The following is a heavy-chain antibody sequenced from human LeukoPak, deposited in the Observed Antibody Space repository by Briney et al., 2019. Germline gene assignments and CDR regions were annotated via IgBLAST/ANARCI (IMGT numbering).Heavy chain of an antibody. J-gene: IGHJ1*01. CDR1: GGSISSGGYY. V-gene: IGHV4-31*03. CDR2: IYYSGST. Sequence: SETLSLTCTVSGGSISSGGYYWSWIRQHPGKGLEWIGYIYYSGSTYYNPSLKSRVTISVDTSKNQFSLKLSSVTAADTAVYYCARNYYDSSGYWGHFQHWGQGTLVTVSS. D-gene: IGHD3-22*01. CDR3: ARNYYDSSGYWGHFQH.